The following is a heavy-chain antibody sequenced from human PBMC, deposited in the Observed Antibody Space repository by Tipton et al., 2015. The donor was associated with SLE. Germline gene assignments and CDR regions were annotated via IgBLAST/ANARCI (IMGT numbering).Heavy chain of an antibody. J-gene: IGHJ5*02. CDR3: AKVGGIVVAVAATAWFDP. D-gene: IGHD2-15*01. V-gene: IGHV3-74*01. Sequence: SLRLSCEASGFTFNSHWMHWVRQVPGKGLVWVARVSNDGSRTAYADSLKGRFSISRDNGKSTLYLQMNSLRAEDTAVYYCAKVGGIVVAVAATAWFDPWGQGTLVTVSS. CDR2: VSNDGSRT. CDR1: GFTFNSHW.